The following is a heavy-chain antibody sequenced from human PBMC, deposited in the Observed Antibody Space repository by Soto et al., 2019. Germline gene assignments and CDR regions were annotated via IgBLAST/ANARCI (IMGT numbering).Heavy chain of an antibody. CDR3: AKDGAGSSSWSLNWFDP. J-gene: IGHJ5*02. D-gene: IGHD6-13*01. CDR1: GFTFDDYT. CDR2: ISWDGGST. Sequence: PVGSLRLSCAASGFTFDDYTMHWVRQAPGKGLEWVSLISWDGGSTYYADSVKGRFTISRDNSKNSLYLQMNSLRTEDTALYYCAKDGAGSSSWSLNWFDPWGQGTLVTVSS. V-gene: IGHV3-43*01.